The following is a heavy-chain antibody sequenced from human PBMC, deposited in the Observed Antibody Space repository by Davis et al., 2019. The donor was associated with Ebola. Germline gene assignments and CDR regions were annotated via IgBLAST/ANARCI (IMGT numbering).Heavy chain of an antibody. V-gene: IGHV2-26*01. J-gene: IGHJ6*02. D-gene: IGHD3-10*01. Sequence: RWIRQPPGKALEWLAHIFSNDEKSYSTSLKSRLTISKDTSKSQVVLTMTNMDPVDTATYYCARIRGITMVRDYYYGMDVWGQGTTVTVSS. CDR3: ARIRGITMVRDYYYGMDV. CDR2: IFSNDEK.